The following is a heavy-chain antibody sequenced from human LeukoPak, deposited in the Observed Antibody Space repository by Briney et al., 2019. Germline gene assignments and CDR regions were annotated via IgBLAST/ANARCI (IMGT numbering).Heavy chain of an antibody. Sequence: ASVKVSCKASGYTFTGYYMHWVRQAPGQGLEWMGRINPNSGGTNYAQKFQGRVTMTRDTSISTAYMELSRLRSDDTAVYYCARWPYCSGADCSRDYWGQGILVTVSS. J-gene: IGHJ4*02. V-gene: IGHV1-2*06. CDR3: ARWPYCSGADCSRDY. D-gene: IGHD2-15*01. CDR1: GYTFTGYY. CDR2: INPNSGGT.